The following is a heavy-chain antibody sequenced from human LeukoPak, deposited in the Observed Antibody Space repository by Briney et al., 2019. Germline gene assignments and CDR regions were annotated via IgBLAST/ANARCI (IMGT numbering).Heavy chain of an antibody. CDR1: GDSIISGTFS. Sequence: SETLSLTCAVSGDSIISGTFSWNRIRQSPGKGLEWIGYIYQSGRTFYTWSLRSRVAISMDRSKNQISLRLASVTAADTAVYYCSRGVMNGDYSWFDPWGQGTLVIVSS. J-gene: IGHJ5*02. CDR3: SRGVMNGDYSWFDP. CDR2: IYQSGRT. D-gene: IGHD4-17*01. V-gene: IGHV4-30-2*06.